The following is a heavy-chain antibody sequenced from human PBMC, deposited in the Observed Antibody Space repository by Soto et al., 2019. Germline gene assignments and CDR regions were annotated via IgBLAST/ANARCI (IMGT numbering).Heavy chain of an antibody. CDR3: ASFSRMTDGYY. J-gene: IGHJ4*02. CDR1: GFIFTSYA. D-gene: IGHD4-17*01. V-gene: IGHV3-48*01. CDR2: ISSSGTII. Sequence: EVHLVESGGGLVQPGESLRLSCAASGFIFTSYAINWVRQAPGKGLEWVSYISSSGTIIYYADSVKGRFTISRDNAKHSLYLQMNSLRAEDTAVYYCASFSRMTDGYYWGQGTLVTVSS.